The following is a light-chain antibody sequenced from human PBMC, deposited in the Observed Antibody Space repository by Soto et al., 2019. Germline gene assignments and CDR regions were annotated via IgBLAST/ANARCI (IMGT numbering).Light chain of an antibody. V-gene: IGKV3-20*01. J-gene: IGKJ4*01. CDR2: GAS. CDR1: QSVNNNY. Sequence: EIVLTQSPGTLSLSPGERATLSCRASQSVNNNYLAWYQQKPGQAPRLLIHGASSRATGIPDRFGGSGSGTDFTLTISRLETEDFAVYYCQQYGSSPYSTFGGGTKVEIK. CDR3: QQYGSSPYST.